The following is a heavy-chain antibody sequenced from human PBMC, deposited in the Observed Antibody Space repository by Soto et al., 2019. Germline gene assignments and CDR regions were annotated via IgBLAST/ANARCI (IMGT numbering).Heavy chain of an antibody. V-gene: IGHV4-61*03. D-gene: IGHD3-22*01. CDR2: IYNSGST. CDR3: ARGQSNIYGYYFDY. J-gene: IGHJ4*02. Sequence: WTWIRQPPGKGLEWIGYIYNSGSTKYNPSLKSRVTISVDTSKNHFSLKVSPVTAADTAVYYCARGQSNIYGYYFDYWGQGTLVTVSS.